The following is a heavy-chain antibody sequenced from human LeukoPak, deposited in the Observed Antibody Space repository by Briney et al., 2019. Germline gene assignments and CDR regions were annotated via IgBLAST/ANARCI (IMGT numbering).Heavy chain of an antibody. CDR1: GFTFSSYS. J-gene: IGHJ3*02. Sequence: GGSLRISCAASGFTFSSYSMYWVRQAPGKGLDWVSYISSSSSTIYYADSTKGRFTISRDNAKNSLYLQMNSLRGEDTAVDYCARSHRSSGYYGDAFDIWGQGTMVTASS. V-gene: IGHV3-48*01. CDR2: ISSSSSTI. D-gene: IGHD3-22*01. CDR3: ARSHRSSGYYGDAFDI.